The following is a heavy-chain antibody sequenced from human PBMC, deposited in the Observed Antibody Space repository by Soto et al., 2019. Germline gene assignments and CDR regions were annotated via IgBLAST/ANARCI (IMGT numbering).Heavy chain of an antibody. CDR3: AKDFSSGWQERGGY. J-gene: IGHJ4*02. D-gene: IGHD6-19*01. V-gene: IGHV3-30*18. CDR1: GFTFSSYG. CDR2: ISYDGSNK. Sequence: PGGSLRLSCAASGFTFSSYGMHWVRQAPGKGLEWVAVISYDGSNKYYADSVKGRFTISRDNSKNTLYLQMNSLRAEDTAVYYCAKDFSSGWQERGGYWGQGTPVPVYS.